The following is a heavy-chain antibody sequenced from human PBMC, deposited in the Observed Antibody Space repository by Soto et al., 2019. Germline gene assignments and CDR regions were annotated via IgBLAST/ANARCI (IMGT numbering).Heavy chain of an antibody. Sequence: EVQLVESGGGLVQPGGSLKLSCAASGFSFSGSTIHWVRQASGKGLEWVGRIKNKANIYATAYAASVKGRFTISRDDSKNTAYLQMNILKTEDTAVYYCTRHSVEIVATIDWGQGKLVTVSS. D-gene: IGHD5-12*01. CDR3: TRHSVEIVATID. CDR2: IKNKANIYAT. J-gene: IGHJ4*02. V-gene: IGHV3-73*01. CDR1: GFSFSGST.